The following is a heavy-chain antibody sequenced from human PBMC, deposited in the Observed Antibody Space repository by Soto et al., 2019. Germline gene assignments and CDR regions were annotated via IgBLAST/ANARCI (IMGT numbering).Heavy chain of an antibody. Sequence: ASVKVSCKASGVTFSSYAISWVRQAPGQGLEWMGGIIPIFGTANYAQKFQGRVTITADESTSTAYMELSSLRSEDTAVYYCAREGYSGYDFALDYWGQGTLVTVSS. J-gene: IGHJ4*02. V-gene: IGHV1-69*13. CDR3: AREGYSGYDFALDY. CDR2: IIPIFGTA. CDR1: GVTFSSYA. D-gene: IGHD5-12*01.